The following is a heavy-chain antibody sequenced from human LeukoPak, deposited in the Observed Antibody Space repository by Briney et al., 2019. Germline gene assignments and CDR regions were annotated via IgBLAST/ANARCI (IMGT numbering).Heavy chain of an antibody. CDR1: GGSISSSSYY. Sequence: KPSETLSLTCTVSGGSISSSSYYWGWIRQPPGKGLEWIGSIYYSGSTYYNPSLKSRVTISVDTSKNQFSLKLSSVTAVDTAVYYCAQYYYDSSGYYYWFDPWGQGTLVTVSS. V-gene: IGHV4-39*01. CDR2: IYYSGST. D-gene: IGHD3-22*01. CDR3: AQYYYDSSGYYYWFDP. J-gene: IGHJ5*02.